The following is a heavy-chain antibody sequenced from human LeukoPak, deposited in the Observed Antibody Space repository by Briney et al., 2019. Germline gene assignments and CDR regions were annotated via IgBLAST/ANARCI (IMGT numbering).Heavy chain of an antibody. CDR3: ARVLHCSSTSCYAFDY. D-gene: IGHD2-2*01. V-gene: IGHV4-30-4*01. Sequence: SETLSLTCAVYGGSFSGYYWSWIRQPPGKGLGWIGYIYYSGSTYYNPSLKSRVTISVDTSKNQFSLKLSSVTAADTAVYYCARVLHCSSTSCYAFDYWGQGTLVTVSS. CDR2: IYYSGST. CDR1: GGSFSGYY. J-gene: IGHJ4*02.